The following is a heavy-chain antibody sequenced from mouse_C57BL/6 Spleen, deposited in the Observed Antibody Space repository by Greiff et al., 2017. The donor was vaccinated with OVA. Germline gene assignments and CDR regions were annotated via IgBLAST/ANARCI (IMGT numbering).Heavy chain of an antibody. Sequence: VKLMESDAELVKPGASVKISCKVSGYTFTDHTIHWMKQRPEQGLEWIGYIYPRDGSTKYNEKFKGKATLTADKSSSTAYMQLNSLTSEDSAVYFCAIPPLPLYWYCDVWGTGTTVTVSS. CDR1: GYTFTDHT. CDR2: IYPRDGST. V-gene: IGHV1-78*01. J-gene: IGHJ1*03. CDR3: AIPPLPLYWYCDV.